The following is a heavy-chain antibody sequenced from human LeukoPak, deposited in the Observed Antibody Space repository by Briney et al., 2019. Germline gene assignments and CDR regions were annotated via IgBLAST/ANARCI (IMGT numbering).Heavy chain of an antibody. CDR1: GFTFSSYW. V-gene: IGHV3-7*01. CDR2: IKQDGSEK. D-gene: IGHD3-3*01. CDR3: AGAGDDFWSAYHFGY. J-gene: IGHJ4*02. Sequence: GSLRISCAASGFTFSSYWMNWVRQAPGKGLEWVANIKQDGSEKHYVDSVKGRFTISRDNAKNSVYLQMNSLRAEDTAVYYCAGAGDDFWSAYHFGYWGQGTLHTVSS.